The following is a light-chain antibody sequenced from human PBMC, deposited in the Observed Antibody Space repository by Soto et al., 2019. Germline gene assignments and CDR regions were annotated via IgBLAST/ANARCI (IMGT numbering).Light chain of an antibody. Sequence: QSVLTQAPSASGSPGQSVTISCAGTSNDVGRFNYVSWYQRHPGKAPKLIIYEVNKQPSGVPDRFSGSKSGNTASLTVSGLQAEDEADYFCSSFVHGTSYVFGTGTKVTV. CDR1: SNDVGRFNY. V-gene: IGLV2-8*01. CDR3: SSFVHGTSYV. J-gene: IGLJ1*01. CDR2: EVN.